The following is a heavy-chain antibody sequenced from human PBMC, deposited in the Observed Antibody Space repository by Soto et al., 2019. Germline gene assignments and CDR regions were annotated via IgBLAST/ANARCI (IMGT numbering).Heavy chain of an antibody. D-gene: IGHD1-1*01. Sequence: GGSLRLSCAASGFTFSTYWMHWVRQAPGKGLMWVARINSDGSDTKYAASVQGRFTISRDNAKSTLSLPMNSLTVDNTSLYYWSSGESGVLYMVQWGEGTLVPVSS. CDR1: GFTFSTYW. V-gene: IGHV3-74*03. J-gene: IGHJ4*02. CDR2: INSDGSDT. CDR3: SSGESGVLYMVQ.